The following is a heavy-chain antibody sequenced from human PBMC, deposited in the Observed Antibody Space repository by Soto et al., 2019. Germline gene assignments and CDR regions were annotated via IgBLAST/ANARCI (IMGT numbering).Heavy chain of an antibody. D-gene: IGHD2-2*01. V-gene: IGHV5-51*01. J-gene: IGHJ5*02. CDR1: GYSFTSYW. CDR3: ARHYCTSTSCYLDP. CDR2: IYPGDSDT. Sequence: GESLKISCKGSGYSFTSYWIGWVRQMPGKGLEWMGIIYPGDSDTRYSPSFQGQVTMSADNSISTAYLQWSSLKASDTAMYYCARHYCTSTSCYLDPWGQGTLVTVSS.